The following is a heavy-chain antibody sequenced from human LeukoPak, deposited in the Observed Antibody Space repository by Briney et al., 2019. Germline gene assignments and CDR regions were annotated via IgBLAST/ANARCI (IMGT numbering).Heavy chain of an antibody. J-gene: IGHJ4*02. CDR2: ISYNGSDK. V-gene: IGHV3-30*03. Sequence: PGGSLRLSCAASGFTFSTYWMHWVRQAPGKGLVWVALISYNGSDKYYIDSVKGRFTISRDNSKNTLYVQMNSLRAEDTAVYYCARGAYSRGWTTFDYWGQGILVTVSS. CDR1: GFTFSTYW. D-gene: IGHD6-19*01. CDR3: ARGAYSRGWTTFDY.